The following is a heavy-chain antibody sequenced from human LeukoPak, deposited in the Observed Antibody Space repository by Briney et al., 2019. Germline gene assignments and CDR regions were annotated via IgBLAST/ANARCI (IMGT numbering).Heavy chain of an antibody. D-gene: IGHD5-12*01. Sequence: PSETLSLTCTVSGYSISSGYYWGWIRQPPGKGLEWIGSIYHSGSTYYNPSLKSRVTISVDTSKNQFSLKLSSVTAADTAVYYCARQMDIVATIRYWGQGTLVTVSS. J-gene: IGHJ4*02. CDR2: IYHSGST. V-gene: IGHV4-38-2*02. CDR1: GYSISSGYY. CDR3: ARQMDIVATIRY.